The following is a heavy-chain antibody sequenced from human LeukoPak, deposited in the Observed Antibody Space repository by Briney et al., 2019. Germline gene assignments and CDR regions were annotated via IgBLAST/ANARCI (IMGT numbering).Heavy chain of an antibody. CDR3: AKERSDSNDYYNFDY. V-gene: IGHV3-30-3*01. Sequence: GGSLRLSCAASGFTFNSYAMHWVRQAPGKGLEWVAVISYDGSNKYYADSVRGRFTISRDNSKNMVYLQMNSLRAEDTAMYYCAKERSDSNDYYNFDYWGQGTLVTVSS. D-gene: IGHD3-22*01. CDR2: ISYDGSNK. J-gene: IGHJ4*02. CDR1: GFTFNSYA.